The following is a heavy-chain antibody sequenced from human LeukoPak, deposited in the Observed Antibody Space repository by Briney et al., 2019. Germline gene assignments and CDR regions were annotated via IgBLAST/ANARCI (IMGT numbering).Heavy chain of an antibody. V-gene: IGHV4-34*01. CDR3: ASERRYSSGRWDYYFDY. CDR1: GGSFSDYY. J-gene: IGHJ4*02. CDR2: INHSRST. Sequence: SETLSLTCAVYGGSFSDYYWSWNRQPPGKGLEWIGEINHSRSTNYNPSLKSRVTISVDTSKKQFSLKLTSVTAADTAVYYCASERRYSSGRWDYYFDYWGQGTLVTVSS. D-gene: IGHD6-19*01.